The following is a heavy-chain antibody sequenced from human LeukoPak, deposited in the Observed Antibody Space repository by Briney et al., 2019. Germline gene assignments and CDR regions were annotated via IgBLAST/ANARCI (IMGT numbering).Heavy chain of an antibody. Sequence: PGESLKISCKGSGYSFASYWIGWVRQMPGKGLEWMGIIYPGDSDARYSPPFQGQVTISADKSISTAYLQWSSLQASDTAVYYCARQIDGGDPEDAFDLWGQGTMVTVSS. CDR1: GYSFASYW. CDR2: IYPGDSDA. V-gene: IGHV5-51*01. CDR3: ARQIDGGDPEDAFDL. J-gene: IGHJ3*01. D-gene: IGHD2-21*02.